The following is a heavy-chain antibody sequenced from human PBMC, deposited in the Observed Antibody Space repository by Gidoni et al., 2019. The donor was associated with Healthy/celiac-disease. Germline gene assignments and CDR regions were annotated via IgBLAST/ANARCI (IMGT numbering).Heavy chain of an antibody. Sequence: QVQLQESGPGLVKPSQTLYLTCTVSGGSTSSGDYYWSWLRQPPGKALEWIGYIYYSGSTYYNPSLKSRVTISVDTSKNQFSLKLSSVTAADTAVYYCARDDSGYDRGGMDVWGQGTTVTVSS. CDR1: GGSTSSGDYY. CDR3: ARDDSGYDRGGMDV. V-gene: IGHV4-30-4*01. D-gene: IGHD5-12*01. CDR2: IYYSGST. J-gene: IGHJ6*02.